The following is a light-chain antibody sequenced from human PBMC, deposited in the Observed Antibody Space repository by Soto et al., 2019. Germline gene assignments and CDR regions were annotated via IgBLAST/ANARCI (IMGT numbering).Light chain of an antibody. CDR3: QQRYNWPRT. Sequence: EIVMTQSPATLSVSPGERATLSCRASQSVSSNLAWYQQTPGQAPRLLIYGASTRATGIPARFSGSGSGTEFTLTISSLQSEDFAVYYCQQRYNWPRTFGQGTKLEIK. V-gene: IGKV3-15*01. CDR2: GAS. CDR1: QSVSSN. J-gene: IGKJ2*01.